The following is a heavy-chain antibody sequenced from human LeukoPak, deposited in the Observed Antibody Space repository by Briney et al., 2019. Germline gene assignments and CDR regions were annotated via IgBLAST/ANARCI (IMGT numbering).Heavy chain of an antibody. CDR1: GGSISSYY. J-gene: IGHJ4*02. D-gene: IGHD6-13*01. CDR3: AGGDSIWGSSFWGDMDY. V-gene: IGHV4-59*01. Sequence: SETLSLTCTVSGGSISSYYWSWIRQPPGKGLEWIGYIYYSGSTNYNPSLKSRVTISVDTSKNQFSLKQSSVTAADTAVYYCAGGDSIWGSSFWGDMDYWGQGTLVTVSS. CDR2: IYYSGST.